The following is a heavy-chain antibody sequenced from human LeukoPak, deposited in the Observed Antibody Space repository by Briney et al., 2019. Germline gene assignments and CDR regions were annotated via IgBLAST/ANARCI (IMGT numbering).Heavy chain of an antibody. J-gene: IGHJ4*02. CDR2: MNPNSGNT. V-gene: IGHV1-8*01. CDR3: ARGLVDREMATIGY. D-gene: IGHD5-24*01. CDR1: GYTFTSYD. Sequence: ASVKVSCKASGYTFTSYDINWVRQATGQGLEWMGWMNPNSGNTGYAQKFQGRVTMTRNTSISTAYMELSRLRSDDTAVYYCARGLVDREMATIGYWGQGTLVTVSS.